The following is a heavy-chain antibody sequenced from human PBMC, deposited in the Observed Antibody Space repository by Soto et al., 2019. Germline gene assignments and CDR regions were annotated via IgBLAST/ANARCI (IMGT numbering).Heavy chain of an antibody. J-gene: IGHJ6*03. Sequence: EVQLVESGGGLVKPGGSLSLSCEASGFTFSSYSMNWVRQAPGKGLEWVSSISSSSSYIYYADSVKGRFTIARDNAKNSLYLQMNRLRAEDTAVYYCAREQTIFGEGYYIDVWGKGTTVTVSS. CDR1: GFTFSSYS. CDR3: AREQTIFGEGYYIDV. D-gene: IGHD3-3*01. CDR2: ISSSSSYI. V-gene: IGHV3-21*01.